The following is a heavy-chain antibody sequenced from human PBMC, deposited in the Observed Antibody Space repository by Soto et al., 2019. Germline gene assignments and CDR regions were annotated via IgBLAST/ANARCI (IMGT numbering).Heavy chain of an antibody. J-gene: IGHJ4*02. CDR2: ISYDGSNK. Sequence: QVQLVESGGGVVQPGRSLRLSCAASGFTFSSYAMHWVRQAPGKGLEWVAVISYDGSNKYYADSVKGRFTISRDNSKNTLYLQMNSLRAEDTAVYDCATVDAIVATIGAFDYWGQGTLVTVSS. CDR3: ATVDAIVATIGAFDY. D-gene: IGHD5-12*01. V-gene: IGHV3-30-3*01. CDR1: GFTFSSYA.